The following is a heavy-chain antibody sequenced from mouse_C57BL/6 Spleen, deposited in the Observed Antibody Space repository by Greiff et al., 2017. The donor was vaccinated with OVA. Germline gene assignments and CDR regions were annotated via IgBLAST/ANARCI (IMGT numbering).Heavy chain of an antibody. J-gene: IGHJ3*01. CDR3: TREDYYGSSRFAY. V-gene: IGHV1-15*01. D-gene: IGHD1-1*01. CDR1: GYTFTDYE. Sequence: QVQLQQSGAELVRPGASVTLSCKASGYTFTDYEMHWVKQTPVHGLEWIGAIDPETGGTAYNQKFKGKAILTADKSSSTAYMELRSLTSEDSAVYYGTREDYYGSSRFAYWGQGTLVTVSA. CDR2: IDPETGGT.